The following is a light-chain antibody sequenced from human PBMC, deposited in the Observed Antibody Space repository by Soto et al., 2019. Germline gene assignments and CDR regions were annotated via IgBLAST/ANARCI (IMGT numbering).Light chain of an antibody. CDR2: DDS. CDR1: NIGSKS. J-gene: IGLJ2*01. V-gene: IGLV3-21*02. CDR3: QVWDSSSDHLVI. Sequence: SYVLTQPPSVSVAPGQTASITCGGTNIGSKSVHWYQQKPGQAPVLVVYDDSGRPSGIPERVSGSNSGNTATLTISRVEVGDEADYYCQVWDSSSDHLVIFGGGTKVTVL.